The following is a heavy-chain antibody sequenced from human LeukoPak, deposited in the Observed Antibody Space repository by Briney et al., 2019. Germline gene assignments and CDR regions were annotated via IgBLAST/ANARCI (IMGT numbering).Heavy chain of an antibody. D-gene: IGHD5-12*01. CDR2: MYFNSGAT. Sequence: ASVTVSCKASGFTFIDYYVQWVRQVPGQGVEWVGWMYFNSGATRYAPKFQGRVTLTGDTSINTVYMELVSLGSDDTAMYYCAREGSSASGQDWYAFDIWGQETMVTVSS. V-gene: IGHV1-2*02. CDR3: AREGSSASGQDWYAFDI. CDR1: GFTFIDYY. J-gene: IGHJ3*02.